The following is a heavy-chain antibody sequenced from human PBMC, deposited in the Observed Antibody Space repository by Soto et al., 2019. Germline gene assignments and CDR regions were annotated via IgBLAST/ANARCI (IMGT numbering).Heavy chain of an antibody. CDR3: AKVRQLFLDIWTGATNFVT. V-gene: IGHV3-23*01. Sequence: EVHLLGSGGDLVKPGGSLRLSCEVSGFTFNNFAMSWVRQSPGKGLEWVSTISSDGDLRHYAESVKGRFTISRDNSTRSLFLQMTSLRAEDTALYFCAKVRQLFLDIWTGATNFVTWGQGTLVTVSS. CDR2: ISSDGDLR. CDR1: GFTFNNFA. J-gene: IGHJ4*02. D-gene: IGHD3-9*01.